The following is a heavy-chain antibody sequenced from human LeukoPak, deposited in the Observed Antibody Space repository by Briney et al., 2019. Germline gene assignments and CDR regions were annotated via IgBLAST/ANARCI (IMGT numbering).Heavy chain of an antibody. CDR3: ARDPRRYFDWLFPTDEYFQH. Sequence: GGSLRLSCAASGFTFSNYAMSWVRQAPGKGLEWVSAISASGGSTYYVDSVKGRFTISRDNSNNTLYLQMNSLGAEDTAVYYCARDPRRYFDWLFPTDEYFQHWGQGTLVTVSS. CDR1: GFTFSNYA. J-gene: IGHJ1*01. D-gene: IGHD3-9*01. V-gene: IGHV3-23*01. CDR2: ISASGGST.